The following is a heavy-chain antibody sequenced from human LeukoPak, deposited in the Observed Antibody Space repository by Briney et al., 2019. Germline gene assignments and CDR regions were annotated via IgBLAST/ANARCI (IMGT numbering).Heavy chain of an antibody. D-gene: IGHD3-10*01. CDR1: GFTFSSNW. V-gene: IGHV3-7*01. J-gene: IGHJ4*02. CDR2: INVDGSEK. Sequence: GGSLRLSCAASGFTFSSNWMAWVRQAPGKGLEWVANINVDGSEKYCVDSVKGRFTISRDNAKDSLNLQMNSLRVEDAAVYYCARDRGWADLDWGQGTLVTVSS. CDR3: ARDRGWADLD.